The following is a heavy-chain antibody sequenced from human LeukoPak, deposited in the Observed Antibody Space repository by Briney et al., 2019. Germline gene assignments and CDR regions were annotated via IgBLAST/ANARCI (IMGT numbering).Heavy chain of an antibody. J-gene: IGHJ4*02. CDR3: AREAYGDFVY. D-gene: IGHD4-17*01. Sequence: GGSLRLSCAASGFTFSSYSMNWVRQAPGKGLEWVSYISSSSSPIYFADSVKGRFTISRDNAKNSLYLQMNSLRAEDTAVYYCAREAYGDFVYWGQGTLVTVSS. CDR1: GFTFSSYS. CDR2: ISSSSSPI. V-gene: IGHV3-48*01.